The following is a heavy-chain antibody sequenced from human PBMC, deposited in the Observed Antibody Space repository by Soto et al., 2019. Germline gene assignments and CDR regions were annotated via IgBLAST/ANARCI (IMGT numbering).Heavy chain of an antibody. D-gene: IGHD3-9*01. J-gene: IGHJ6*02. CDR3: FFKQKTAYDILTGYYYSGRYYGMEV. Sequence: PSEMLSLRWAVDGGTCSGFCWSWIRQPTGKGLEWIGEINHSGSTNYNPSLKSRVTISVDTSKNQFSLKLSSVTAADTAVYFCFFKQKTAYDILTGYYYSGRYYGMEVWGQGTTVTVSS. CDR1: GGTCSGFC. V-gene: IGHV4-34*08. CDR2: INHSGST.